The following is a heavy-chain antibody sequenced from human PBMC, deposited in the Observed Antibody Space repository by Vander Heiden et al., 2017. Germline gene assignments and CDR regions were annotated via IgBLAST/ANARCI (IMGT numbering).Heavy chain of an antibody. Sequence: QVQLVQSGDEVKEPGDSLKVSCKASGYNFPDYYIHWVRQSPGQGLEWMGRIHPNSGDTKFAQSFQARVTLSRDTSISTAYMEITRLRSDDTAEYFCARDVGPTTAEKNFFESWGQGTLVTVSS. CDR3: ARDVGPTTAEKNFFES. J-gene: IGHJ5*01. CDR1: GYNFPDYY. V-gene: IGHV1-2*06. CDR2: IHPNSGDT. D-gene: IGHD1-1*01.